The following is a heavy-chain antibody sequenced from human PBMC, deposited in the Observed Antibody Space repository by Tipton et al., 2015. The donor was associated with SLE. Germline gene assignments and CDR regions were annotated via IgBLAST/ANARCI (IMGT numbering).Heavy chain of an antibody. CDR2: IYTSGST. CDR1: GGSFSGSY. V-gene: IGHV4-59*10. CDR3: ATALKVLVVYAMSGFDY. Sequence: TLSLTCAVYGGSFSGSYWSWIRQSPGKGLEWIGRIYTSGSTNYNPSLKSRVTISVDTSKNQFSLKLSSVTAADTAVYYCATALKVLVVYAMSGFDYWGQGTLVTVSS. D-gene: IGHD2-8*02. J-gene: IGHJ4*02.